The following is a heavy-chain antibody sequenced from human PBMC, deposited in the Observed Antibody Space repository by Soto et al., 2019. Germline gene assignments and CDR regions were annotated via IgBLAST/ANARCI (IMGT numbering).Heavy chain of an antibody. V-gene: IGHV1-46*01. Sequence: QEQLVQSGAEVKEPGASLKVSCKASGYTFTTNYIHWVRQAPGQGLEWMGRINPNNGATLYAQECQGRIIVSTDTSTITVYMDLNSVKAEDSAVDYCARRFLCDMDVWGQGTTVPVSS. D-gene: IGHD2-21*01. CDR3: ARRFLCDMDV. J-gene: IGHJ6*02. CDR1: GYTFTTNY. CDR2: INPNNGAT.